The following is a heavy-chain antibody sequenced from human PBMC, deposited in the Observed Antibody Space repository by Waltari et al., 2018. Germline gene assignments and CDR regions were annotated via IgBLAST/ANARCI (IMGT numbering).Heavy chain of an antibody. V-gene: IGHV3-23*01. J-gene: IGHJ4*02. CDR1: GFTFSSYA. Sequence: EVQLLESGGGLVQPGGSLRLSCAASGFTFSSYAMRWVRQAPGKGLEWVSAISGSGGSTYYADSVKGRFTISRDNSKITLYLQMNSLRAEDTAVYYCAKGAKGSGWYFDYWGQGTLVTVSS. CDR2: ISGSGGST. CDR3: AKGAKGSGWYFDY. D-gene: IGHD6-19*01.